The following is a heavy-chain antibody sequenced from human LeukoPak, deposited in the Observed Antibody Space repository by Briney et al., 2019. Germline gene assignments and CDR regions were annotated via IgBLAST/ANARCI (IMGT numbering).Heavy chain of an antibody. V-gene: IGHV1-2*02. D-gene: IGHD3-16*01. CDR1: GYSFTGYY. Sequence: GASVKVSCKASGYSFTGYYIHWVRQAPGQGLEWMGWINPNSGGTNYAQKFQGRVTMTRDTSISTAYMELSRLRSDDTAVYYCARDGGVGVKGDYFDYWGQGTLVTVSS. CDR3: ARDGGVGVKGDYFDY. J-gene: IGHJ4*02. CDR2: INPNSGGT.